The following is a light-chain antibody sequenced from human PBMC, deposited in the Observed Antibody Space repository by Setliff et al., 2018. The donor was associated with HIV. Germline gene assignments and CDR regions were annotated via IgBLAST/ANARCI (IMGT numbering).Light chain of an antibody. CDR1: NIETKS. CDR3: QLWDSSSDHYV. V-gene: IGLV3-21*03. Sequence: SYELTQPPSVSVAPGKTARITCVGDNIETKSVHWYQQKPGQAPVVVVYDDTHRPSEIPERFSGSNSGNTATLAISRVEAGDEADYFCQLWDSSSDHYVFGSGTKGTVL. CDR2: DDT. J-gene: IGLJ1*01.